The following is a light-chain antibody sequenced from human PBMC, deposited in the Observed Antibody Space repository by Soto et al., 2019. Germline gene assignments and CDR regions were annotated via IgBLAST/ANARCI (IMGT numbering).Light chain of an antibody. CDR1: SSDIGGYNF. Sequence: QCSLAQPASVSGSPGQSITISCTGTSSDIGGYNFVSWYQHHPGKAPKLMIYEVNNRPSGVSSRFSGSKSGNTASLTISGRQTEDEADYYCSSFTNSSPFVGCGPVTK. CDR3: SSFTNSSPFVG. V-gene: IGLV2-14*01. J-gene: IGLJ2*01. CDR2: EVN.